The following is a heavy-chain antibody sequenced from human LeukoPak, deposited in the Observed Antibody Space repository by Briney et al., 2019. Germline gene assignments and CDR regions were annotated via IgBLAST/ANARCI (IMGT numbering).Heavy chain of an antibody. J-gene: IGHJ4*02. CDR2: INHSGST. V-gene: IGHV4-34*01. CDR3: ARSIAVAGFDY. D-gene: IGHD6-19*01. CDR1: GGSFSGYY. Sequence: SETLSLTCAAYGGSFSGYYWSWIRQPPGKGLEWIGEINHSGSTNYNPSLKSRVTISVDTSKNQFSLKLSSVTAADTAVYYCARSIAVAGFDYWGQGTLVTVSS.